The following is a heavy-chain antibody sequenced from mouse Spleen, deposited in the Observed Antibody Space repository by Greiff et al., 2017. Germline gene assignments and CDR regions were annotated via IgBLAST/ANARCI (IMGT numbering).Heavy chain of an antibody. Sequence: QVQLQQPGAELVMPGASVKLSCKASGYTFTSYWMHWVKQRPGQGLEWIGEIDPSDSYTNYNQKFKGKATLTVDKSSSTAYMQLSSLTSEDSAVYYCARGYYYYDGSYAMDYWGQGTSVTVSS. CDR3: ARGYYYYDGSYAMDY. CDR2: IDPSDSYT. V-gene: IGHV1-69*01. D-gene: IGHD1-1*01. J-gene: IGHJ4*01. CDR1: GYTFTSYW.